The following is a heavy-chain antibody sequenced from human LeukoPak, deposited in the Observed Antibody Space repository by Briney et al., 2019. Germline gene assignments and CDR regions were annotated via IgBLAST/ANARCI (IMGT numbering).Heavy chain of an antibody. V-gene: IGHV3-21*01. Sequence: GGSLRLSCAASGFTFSSYSMNWVRQAPGKGLEWVSSISSSSSYIYYADSVKGRFTISRDNAKNSLYLQMNSLRAEDTAVYYCARARGTRESPFDYWGQGTLVTVSS. J-gene: IGHJ4*02. CDR2: ISSSSSYI. CDR1: GFTFSSYS. D-gene: IGHD5-24*01. CDR3: ARARGTRESPFDY.